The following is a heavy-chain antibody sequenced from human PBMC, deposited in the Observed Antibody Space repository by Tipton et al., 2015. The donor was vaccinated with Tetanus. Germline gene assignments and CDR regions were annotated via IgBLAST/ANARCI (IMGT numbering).Heavy chain of an antibody. CDR3: ARLLAYCGGDCSTDY. J-gene: IGHJ4*02. CDR1: GGSISSSSYY. CDR2: IYYSGST. D-gene: IGHD2-21*02. V-gene: IGHV4-39*01. Sequence: TLSLTCTVSGGSISSSSYYWGWIRQPPGKGLEWIGSIYYSGSTYYNPSLKSRVTISGDTSKNQFSRKLSSVTAADTAVYCCARLLAYCGGDCSTDYWGQGTLVTVSS.